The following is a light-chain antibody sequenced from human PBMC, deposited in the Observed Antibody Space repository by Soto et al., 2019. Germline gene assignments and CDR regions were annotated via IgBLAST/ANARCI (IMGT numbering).Light chain of an antibody. CDR3: QQYYGFPWT. V-gene: IGKV3D-15*01. J-gene: IGKJ1*01. Sequence: PGERATLSCRASQSVSSYLVWYQQKVGQAPRLLIYDASNRATGIPARFSGSGSGTDFTLTISCLQSEDFATYYCQQYYGFPWTFGQGTKVDI. CDR1: QSVSSY. CDR2: DAS.